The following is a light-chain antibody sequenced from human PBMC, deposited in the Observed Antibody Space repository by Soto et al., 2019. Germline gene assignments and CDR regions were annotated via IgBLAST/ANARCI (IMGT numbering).Light chain of an antibody. V-gene: IGLV2-14*01. Sequence: QSALTQPASVSGSPGQSITISCTGTSSDVGAYKYVSWYQQHPGKAPKLMIYEVSNRPSGVSNRFSGSKSGNTASVTISGLQAEDEADYYCSSYTSTNTQVFGTGNKVTVL. CDR1: SSDVGAYKY. CDR3: SSYTSTNTQV. J-gene: IGLJ1*01. CDR2: EVS.